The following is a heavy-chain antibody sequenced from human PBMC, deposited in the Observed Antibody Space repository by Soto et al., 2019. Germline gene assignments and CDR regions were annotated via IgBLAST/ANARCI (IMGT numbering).Heavy chain of an antibody. V-gene: IGHV4-59*01. Sequence: SETLSLTCTVSGGSISSYYWSWIRQSPGKGLEWIGYIYYNGNTNYNPSLKSRVTLLVDTSKNAFSLKLTSVTAADTAVYYCARVGLSGVDVWGQGTTVTVSS. CDR3: ARVGLSGVDV. J-gene: IGHJ6*02. CDR2: IYYNGNT. D-gene: IGHD3-10*01. CDR1: GGSISSYY.